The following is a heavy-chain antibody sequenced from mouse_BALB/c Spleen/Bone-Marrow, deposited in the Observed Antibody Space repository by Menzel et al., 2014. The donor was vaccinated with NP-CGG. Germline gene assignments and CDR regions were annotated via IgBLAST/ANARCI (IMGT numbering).Heavy chain of an antibody. J-gene: IGHJ2*01. V-gene: IGHV7-3*02. CDR2: IRNKANGYTT. CDR1: GFTFTDYY. CDR3: ARDTRHLDY. Sequence: EVQRVESGGGLVQPGGSLRLSCTTSGFTFTDYYVSWVRQPPGKALEWLGFIRNKANGYTTEYSAPVKGRFTISRDNSQSILYLQMNALRAEDSATYYCARDTRHLDYWGQGTTLTVSS.